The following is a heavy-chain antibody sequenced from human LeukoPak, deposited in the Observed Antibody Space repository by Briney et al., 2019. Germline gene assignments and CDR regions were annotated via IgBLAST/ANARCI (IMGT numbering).Heavy chain of an antibody. J-gene: IGHJ3*02. CDR2: INPNSGGT. CDR3: ARVLGDI. V-gene: IGHV1-2*02. CDR1: GYTFTVYY. Sequence: ASVTVSFKASGYTFTVYYMHWVRQAPGQGLEWMGWINPNSGGTNYTQKCQGRVTMTRDTSISTAYMELSRLRSDDTAVYYCARVLGDIWGQGTMVTVSS.